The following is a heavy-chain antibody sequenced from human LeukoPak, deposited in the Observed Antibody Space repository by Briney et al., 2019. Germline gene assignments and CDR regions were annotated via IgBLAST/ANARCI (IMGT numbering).Heavy chain of an antibody. CDR1: GFTFSTYS. V-gene: IGHV3-21*01. J-gene: IGHJ4*02. CDR3: ARVRPDDCTTSTCSLDY. CDR2: ISSRSIYI. Sequence: PGGSLRLSCAASGFTFSTYSMNWVRQAPGKGLEGVSSISSRSIYIYYADSVKGRFTISRDNAKNSLYLQLNSLRAEDTAVYYCARVRPDDCTTSTCSLDYWGQGTLVTVSS. D-gene: IGHD2-2*01.